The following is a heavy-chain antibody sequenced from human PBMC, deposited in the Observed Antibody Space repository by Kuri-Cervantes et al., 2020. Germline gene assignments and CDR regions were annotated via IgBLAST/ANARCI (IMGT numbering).Heavy chain of an antibody. CDR2: IRYDGSNK. J-gene: IGHJ3*02. CDR1: GFTFSSYG. D-gene: IGHD1-26*01. CDR3: AKDTAWELPTPDAFDI. Sequence: GGSLRLSCAASGFTFSSYGMHWARQAPGKGLEWVAFIRYDGSNKYYADSVKGRFTISRDNSKNTLYLQMNSLRAEDTAVYYCAKDTAWELPTPDAFDIWGQGTMVTVSS. V-gene: IGHV3-30*02.